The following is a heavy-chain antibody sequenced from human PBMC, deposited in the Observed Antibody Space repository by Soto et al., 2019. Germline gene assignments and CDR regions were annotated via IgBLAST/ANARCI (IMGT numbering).Heavy chain of an antibody. CDR3: ARMASSGSLNWFDP. V-gene: IGHV1-8*01. CDR2: MNPGSGNT. J-gene: IGHJ5*02. D-gene: IGHD3-10*01. CDR1: GYTFTNYN. Sequence: ASVKGSCKAYGYTFTNYNSSWVRQATVQGLEWLGWMNPGSGNTGYAHKFQGRVTMTRNLSISTAYMELSRLASDDTAIYYCARMASSGSLNWFDPWGQGTLVIVS.